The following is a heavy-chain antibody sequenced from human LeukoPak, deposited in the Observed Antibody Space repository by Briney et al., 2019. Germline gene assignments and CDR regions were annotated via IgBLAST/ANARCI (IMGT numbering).Heavy chain of an antibody. V-gene: IGHV4-34*01. J-gene: IGHJ4*02. CDR1: GGSFSGYY. Sequence: PSETLSLTCAVYGGSFSGYYWSWIRQPPGKGLEWIGEINHSGSTNYNPSLKSRVTISVDTSKNQFSLKLSSVTAADTAVYYCARHRKQQGVDYWGQGTLVTVSS. CDR2: INHSGST. D-gene: IGHD6-13*01. CDR3: ARHRKQQGVDY.